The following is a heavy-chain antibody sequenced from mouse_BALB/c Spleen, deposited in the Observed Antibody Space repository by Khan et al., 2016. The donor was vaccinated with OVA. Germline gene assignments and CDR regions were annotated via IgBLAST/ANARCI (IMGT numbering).Heavy chain of an antibody. CDR3: ARDGYSPWFAY. CDR1: GFNIKDYY. D-gene: IGHD2-3*01. J-gene: IGHJ3*01. V-gene: IGHV14-1*02. Sequence: EVQLQESGAELVRPGASVKLPCKASGFNIKDYYIHWVKQRPEQGLEWIGWIDPENGNIIYDPKFQGKASITADTSSNTAYLQLSSLTSEDTAVYYCARDGYSPWFAYWGHGTLVTVSA. CDR2: IDPENGNI.